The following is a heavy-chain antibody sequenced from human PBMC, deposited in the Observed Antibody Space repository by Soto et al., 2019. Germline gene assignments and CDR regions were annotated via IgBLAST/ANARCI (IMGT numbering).Heavy chain of an antibody. CDR2: IKQDGGEK. J-gene: IGHJ4*02. Sequence: GGSLRLSCVASGFTFSSYLMTWVRQAPGKGLEWMGNIKQDGGEKNYVDSVKDRFTISRDNAKNSVYLQMNSLRAEETDEYYFARESVVARRASYFDHWGAATLDIVS. CDR3: ARESVVARRASYFDH. D-gene: IGHD2-2*01. V-gene: IGHV3-7*04. CDR1: GFTFSSYL.